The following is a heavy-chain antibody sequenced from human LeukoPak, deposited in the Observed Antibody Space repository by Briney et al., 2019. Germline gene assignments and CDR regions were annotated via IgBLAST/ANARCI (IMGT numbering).Heavy chain of an antibody. Sequence: ASVTVSCKASGYTFTVYYMHWVRQAPGQGLEWMGWINPNSGGTNYAQKFQGRVTMTRDTSISTAYMELSRLRSDDTAVYYCARDLPIAAAGTDLIDYWGQGTLVTVSS. CDR2: INPNSGGT. CDR3: ARDLPIAAAGTDLIDY. V-gene: IGHV1-2*02. J-gene: IGHJ4*02. D-gene: IGHD6-13*01. CDR1: GYTFTVYY.